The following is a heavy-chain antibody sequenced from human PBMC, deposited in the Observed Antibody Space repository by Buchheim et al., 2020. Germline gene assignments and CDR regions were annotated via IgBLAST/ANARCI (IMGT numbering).Heavy chain of an antibody. Sequence: EVQLVESGGGLVQPGGSLRLSCAASGFTFSSYEMNWVRQAPGKGLEWVSYISSSSSTIYYADSVKGRFTISRDNAKNSLYLQMNSLRAEDTAVYYCARDSATGDDYYYYGMDVWGQGAT. CDR2: ISSSSSTI. CDR3: ARDSATGDDYYYYGMDV. V-gene: IGHV3-48*03. J-gene: IGHJ6*02. D-gene: IGHD4-17*01. CDR1: GFTFSSYE.